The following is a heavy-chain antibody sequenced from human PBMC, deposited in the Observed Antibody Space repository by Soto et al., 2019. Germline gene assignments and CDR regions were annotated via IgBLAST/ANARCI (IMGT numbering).Heavy chain of an antibody. Sequence: EVQLVESGGGLVQPGGSLRLSCAASGFTVSSNYMSWVRQAPGKGPEWVSVTYSGGSTYYADSVKGRFTISRDNSKNTLYLQTNSLRAAATAVYYCARAPSWTAGPFDYWGQGTLVTVSS. CDR2: TYSGGST. CDR3: ARAPSWTAGPFDY. J-gene: IGHJ4*02. CDR1: GFTVSSNY. V-gene: IGHV3-66*01. D-gene: IGHD6-25*01.